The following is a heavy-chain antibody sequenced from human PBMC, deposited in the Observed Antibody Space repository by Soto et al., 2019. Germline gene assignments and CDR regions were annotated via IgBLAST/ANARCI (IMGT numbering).Heavy chain of an antibody. J-gene: IGHJ3*01. V-gene: IGHV3-21*02. CDR2: IGISIGYI. CDR1: GFTFSMYA. D-gene: IGHD6-6*01. CDR3: GRNVLAVTEDAVDV. Sequence: EVQLLESGGGLVQPGGSLRLSCAASGFTFSMYAMNWVRQAPGKGLEWVSSIGISIGYIYYGESVTGRFTISRDNAKNSLFLQMNSLRAEDTAVYFCGRNVLAVTEDAVDVWGQGTMVTVSS.